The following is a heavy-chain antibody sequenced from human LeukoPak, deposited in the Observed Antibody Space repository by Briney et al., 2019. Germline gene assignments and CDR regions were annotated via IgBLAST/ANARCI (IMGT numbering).Heavy chain of an antibody. CDR3: ARDPYGSGSPLSY. J-gene: IGHJ4*02. CDR2: IYYSGST. Sequence: SETLSLTCAVYGGSFSGYYWSWIRQPPGKGLEWIGSIYYSGSTYYNPSLKSRVTISVDTSKNQFSLKLSSVTAADTAVYYCARDPYGSGSPLSYWGQGTLVTVSS. V-gene: IGHV4-34*01. CDR1: GGSFSGYY. D-gene: IGHD3-10*01.